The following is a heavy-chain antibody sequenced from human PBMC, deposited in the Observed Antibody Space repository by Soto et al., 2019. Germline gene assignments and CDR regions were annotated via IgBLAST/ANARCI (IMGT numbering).Heavy chain of an antibody. CDR2: INAGNGNT. J-gene: IGHJ5*02. Sequence: ASVKVSCKASGYTFTSYAMHWVRQAPGQRLEWMGWINAGNGNTKYSQKFQGRVTITRDTSASTAYMELSSLRSEDTAVYYCARDIGSSGSRGGFDHWGQGTLGT. CDR3: ARDIGSSGSRGGFDH. V-gene: IGHV1-3*01. CDR1: GYTFTSYA. D-gene: IGHD6-19*01.